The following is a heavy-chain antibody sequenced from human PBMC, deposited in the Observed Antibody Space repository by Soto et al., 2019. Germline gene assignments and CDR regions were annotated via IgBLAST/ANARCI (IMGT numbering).Heavy chain of an antibody. CDR3: ARLIGNSWLDS. V-gene: IGHV6-1*01. Sequence: PSQTLSLTCAISGDSVSSNSATWDWIRQSPLRGLEWLGRTYYRSKWYNDYAVSVKSRITINPDTSNNQLSLQLNSVTPDDTAVYYCARLIGNSWLDSWGQGTLVTVSS. CDR1: GDSVSSNSAT. D-gene: IGHD2-8*01. CDR2: TYYRSKWYN. J-gene: IGHJ5*01.